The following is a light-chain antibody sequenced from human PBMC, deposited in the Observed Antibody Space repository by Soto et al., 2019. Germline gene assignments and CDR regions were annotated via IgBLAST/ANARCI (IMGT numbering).Light chain of an antibody. CDR3: TSYAGGNNV. J-gene: IGLJ1*01. CDR2: EVN. CDR1: SSDVGGYNY. V-gene: IGLV2-8*01. Sequence: QSVLTQPPSASGSPGQSVTISCTGTSSDVGGYNYVSWYQQYPGKVPKLMVYEVNKRPSGVPDRFSGSKSRNTASLTVSGLQAEDEADYYCTSYAGGNNVFGTGTKLTVL.